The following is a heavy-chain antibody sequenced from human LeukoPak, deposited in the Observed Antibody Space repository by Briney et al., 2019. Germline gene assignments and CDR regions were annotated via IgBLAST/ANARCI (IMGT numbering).Heavy chain of an antibody. V-gene: IGHV1-3*03. CDR3: ARGGAYCGGDCWNDAFDI. J-gene: IGHJ3*02. Sequence: GASVKVSCKASGYTFTSYGISWVRQAPGQGLEWMGWINAGNGNTKYSQEFQGRVTITRDTSASTAYMELSSLRSEDMAVYYCARGGAYCGGDCWNDAFDIWGQGTMVTVSS. CDR2: INAGNGNT. D-gene: IGHD2-21*02. CDR1: GYTFTSYG.